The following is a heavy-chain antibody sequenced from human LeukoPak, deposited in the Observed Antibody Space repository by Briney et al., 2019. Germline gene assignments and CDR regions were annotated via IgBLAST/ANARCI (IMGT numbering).Heavy chain of an antibody. CDR3: ARLVSNHDYFDY. CDR1: GGSISSGSYY. Sequence: KPSQTLSLTCTVSGGSISSGSYYWSWIRQPAGKGLEWIGRFYTSGSTNYNPSLKSRVTISVDTSKNQFSLKLNSVTAADTAVYYCARLVSNHDYFDYWGQGTLVTVSS. V-gene: IGHV4-61*02. CDR2: FYTSGST. D-gene: IGHD4-11*01. J-gene: IGHJ4*02.